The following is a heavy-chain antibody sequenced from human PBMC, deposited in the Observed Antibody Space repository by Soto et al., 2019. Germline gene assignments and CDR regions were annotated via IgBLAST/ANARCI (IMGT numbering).Heavy chain of an antibody. CDR3: ARVSGYYNNWFDP. CDR1: GGSFSGYY. D-gene: IGHD3-22*01. J-gene: IGHJ5*02. Sequence: SETLSLTCAVYGGSFSGYYWSWIRQPPGKGLEWIGEINHSGSTNYNLSLKSRVTISVDTSKNQFSLKLSSVTAADTAVYYCARVSGYYNNWFDPWGQGTLVTVSS. CDR2: INHSGST. V-gene: IGHV4-34*01.